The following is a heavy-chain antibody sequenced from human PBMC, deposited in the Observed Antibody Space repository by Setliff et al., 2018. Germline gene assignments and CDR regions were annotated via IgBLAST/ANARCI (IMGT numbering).Heavy chain of an antibody. CDR1: GGSISNYY. J-gene: IGHJ4*02. CDR2: IYYNGRS. D-gene: IGHD6-19*01. V-gene: IGHV4-59*01. Sequence: ASETLSLTCTVSGGSISNYYWSWIRQSPGKGLEWIGSIYYNGRSDHNPSFQSRVTMSVDRSKNQFSLNLRAMTAADTAVYYCAREGGGSGWTPDSWGQGTLVTVSS. CDR3: AREGGGSGWTPDS.